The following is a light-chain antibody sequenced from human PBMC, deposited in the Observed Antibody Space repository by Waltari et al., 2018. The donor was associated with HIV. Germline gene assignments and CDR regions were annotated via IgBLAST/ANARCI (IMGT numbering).Light chain of an antibody. J-gene: IGLJ1*01. CDR2: ENY. CDR3: GTWDTSLSAGV. CDR1: SSNVGENY. Sequence: QSVLTQPPSVSAAPGQKVTISCSGSSSNVGENYVSWYQHLPGTAPKLLIYENYRRPSGIPDRFSGSRSGTSATLGITGRQTGDEGDYYCGTWDTSLSAGVFGTGTKVTVL. V-gene: IGLV1-51*02.